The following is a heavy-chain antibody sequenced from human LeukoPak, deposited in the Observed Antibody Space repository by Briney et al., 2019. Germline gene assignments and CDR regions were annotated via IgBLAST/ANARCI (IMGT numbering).Heavy chain of an antibody. Sequence: SVKVSCKASGGTFSSYAISWVRQAPGQGLEWMGGIIPIFGTANYAQKFQGRVTITAYKSTSTAYMELSSLRSEDTAVYYCARKGSSSFNNWFDPWGQGTLVTVSS. J-gene: IGHJ5*02. CDR1: GGTFSSYA. CDR2: IIPIFGTA. V-gene: IGHV1-69*06. D-gene: IGHD6-6*01. CDR3: ARKGSSSFNNWFDP.